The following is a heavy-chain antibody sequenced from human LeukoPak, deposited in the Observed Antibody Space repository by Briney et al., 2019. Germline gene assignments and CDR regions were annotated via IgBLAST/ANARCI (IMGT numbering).Heavy chain of an antibody. D-gene: IGHD3-16*01. CDR2: INPSDGAT. V-gene: IGHV1-46*01. Sequence: GASVKVSCKASGNTFTMYYIHWVRQAPGQGLEWMGMINPSDGATTYAQRFQGRVTMTRDMSTTTVYLDLRSLRSEDTAVYFCAREQRGGVSASVGGLFASYYTYYYMDVWGRGTTVTVSS. CDR1: GNTFTMYY. J-gene: IGHJ6*03. CDR3: AREQRGGVSASVGGLFASYYTYYYMDV.